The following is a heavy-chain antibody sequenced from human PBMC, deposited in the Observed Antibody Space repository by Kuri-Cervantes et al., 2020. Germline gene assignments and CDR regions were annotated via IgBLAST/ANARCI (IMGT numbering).Heavy chain of an antibody. CDR3: ARDNYCNTNACYFDD. Sequence: GGSLRLSCADSRFTFRTSAMNWVRQAPGKGLEWVALVSHDGSNNYYADFVKGRFFVSRDNSKNTVYPQMTSLGVEDTAVYYCARDNYCNTNACYFDDWGQGTLVTVSS. CDR2: VSHDGSNN. J-gene: IGHJ4*02. V-gene: IGHV3-30-3*01. D-gene: IGHD2/OR15-2a*01. CDR1: RFTFRTSA.